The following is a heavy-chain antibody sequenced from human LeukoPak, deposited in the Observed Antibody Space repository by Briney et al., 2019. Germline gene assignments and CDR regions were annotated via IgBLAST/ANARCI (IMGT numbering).Heavy chain of an antibody. CDR2: ISESGVGT. Sequence: GGSLRLSCVASGFTFRSHAMNWVRQAPGQGLEWVSGISESGVGTNYADSVKGRFTTSRDNSKNTLYLQMNSLRGEDTAVYYCAKVRVGATIDDWGQETLVTVSS. CDR1: GFTFRSHA. V-gene: IGHV3-23*01. J-gene: IGHJ4*02. CDR3: AKVRVGATIDD. D-gene: IGHD1-26*01.